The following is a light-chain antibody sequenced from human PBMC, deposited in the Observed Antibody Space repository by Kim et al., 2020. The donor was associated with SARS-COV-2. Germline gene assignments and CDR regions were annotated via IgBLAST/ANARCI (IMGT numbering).Light chain of an antibody. Sequence: PGDRATLSCRASQTIDTYLAWYQQRPGQAPRLLVFDASIRAAGVPDRFSGSGSGTDFTLTISSLEPEDFSIYYCQQRNSWPPAVTFGGGTKVDIK. CDR1: QTIDTY. CDR2: DAS. J-gene: IGKJ4*01. V-gene: IGKV3-11*01. CDR3: QQRNSWPPAVT.